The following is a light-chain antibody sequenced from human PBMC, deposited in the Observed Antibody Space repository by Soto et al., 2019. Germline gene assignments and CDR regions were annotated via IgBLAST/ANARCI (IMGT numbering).Light chain of an antibody. Sequence: EIVLTQSPGTLSLSPGERATLSCRASQSVSSDYLAWYQQKPGQAPRLLIYGASSRATGIPDRFSGSGSGTYFSLAISRLETEDFAVYYCQQYGSSRTWTFGQGTKVEIK. J-gene: IGKJ1*01. V-gene: IGKV3-20*01. CDR1: QSVSSDY. CDR3: QQYGSSRTWT. CDR2: GAS.